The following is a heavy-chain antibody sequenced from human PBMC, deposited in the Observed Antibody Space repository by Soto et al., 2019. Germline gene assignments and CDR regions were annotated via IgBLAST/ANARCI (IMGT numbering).Heavy chain of an antibody. D-gene: IGHD5-12*01. CDR3: AREYSGYDRPFDY. V-gene: IGHV3-7*01. CDR1: GFTFSSYW. Sequence: EVQLVESGGGLVQPGGSLRLSCAASGFTFSSYWMSWVRQAPGKGLEWVANIKQDGSEKYYVDSVKGRFTISRDNAKNSLYLQMNSLRAEDTAVYYCAREYSGYDRPFDYWGQGTLVTVSS. CDR2: IKQDGSEK. J-gene: IGHJ4*02.